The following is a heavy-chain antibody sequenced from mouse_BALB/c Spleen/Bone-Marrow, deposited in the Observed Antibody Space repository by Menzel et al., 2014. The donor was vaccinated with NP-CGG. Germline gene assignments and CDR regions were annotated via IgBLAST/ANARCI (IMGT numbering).Heavy chain of an antibody. J-gene: IGHJ3*01. D-gene: IGHD2-4*01. CDR2: ISGDGRYT. CDR3: ARHAYYDQTEVSFVY. Sequence: EVQGVESGGGLVKSGGSLKLSCAASGFSFSNYGMSWVRQTPEKRLEWVATISGDGRYTFYSDSVKGRFTLSRDNAKNNLYLQLSSLRSEDTALYYCARHAYYDQTEVSFVYWGQGTLVTVSA. CDR1: GFSFSNYG. V-gene: IGHV5-9-2*01.